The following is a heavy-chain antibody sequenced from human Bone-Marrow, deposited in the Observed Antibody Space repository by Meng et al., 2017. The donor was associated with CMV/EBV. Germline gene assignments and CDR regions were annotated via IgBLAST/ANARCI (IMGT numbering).Heavy chain of an antibody. CDR3: ARRVLLWFGEGGGMDV. D-gene: IGHD3-10*01. CDR1: GFTFEDYA. V-gene: IGHV3-53*01. Sequence: GGSLRLSCAASGFTFEDYAMHWVRQAPGKGLEWVSVIYSGGSTYYADSVKGRFTISRDNSKNTLYLQMNSLRAEDTAVYYCARRVLLWFGEGGGMDVWGQGTTVTVSS. J-gene: IGHJ6*02. CDR2: IYSGGST.